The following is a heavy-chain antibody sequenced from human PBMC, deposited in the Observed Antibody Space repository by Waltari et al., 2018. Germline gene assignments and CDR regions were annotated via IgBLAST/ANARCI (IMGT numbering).Heavy chain of an antibody. J-gene: IGHJ6*02. D-gene: IGHD6-13*01. V-gene: IGHV3-21*01. CDR2: ISSSSSYI. CDR3: ARGQGVAAAGSYYYYGMDV. CDR1: GFTFSSYS. Sequence: EVQLVESGGDLVKPGGSLRLSCAASGFTFSSYSMNWVRQAPGKGLEWVSSISSSSSYIYYADSVKGRFTISRDNAKNSLYLQMNSLRAEDTAVYYCARGQGVAAAGSYYYYGMDVWGQGTTVTVSS.